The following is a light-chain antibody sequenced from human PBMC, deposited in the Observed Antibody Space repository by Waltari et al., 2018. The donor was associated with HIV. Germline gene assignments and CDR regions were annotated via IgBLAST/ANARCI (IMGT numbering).Light chain of an antibody. Sequence: QSVPTQPPSASGTPGQRVAISCSGSSSNIGNNFIYWYQQFPGTAPKLLIYRNDQRPSGVPDRFSGSKSGTSASLAISGLRSEDEADYYCATWDDSLSGWVFSGGTKLTVL. V-gene: IGLV1-47*01. CDR3: ATWDDSLSGWV. CDR1: SSNIGNNF. J-gene: IGLJ3*02. CDR2: RND.